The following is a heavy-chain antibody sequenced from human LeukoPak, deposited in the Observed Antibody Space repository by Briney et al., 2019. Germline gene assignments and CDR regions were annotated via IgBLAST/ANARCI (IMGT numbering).Heavy chain of an antibody. J-gene: IGHJ3*02. CDR2: IIPIFGTA. V-gene: IGHV1-69*05. CDR3: ASPWGSGYYFDAFDI. Sequence: GASVKVSCKASGGTFSSNAISWVRQAPGQGLEWMGGIIPIFGTANYAQKFQGRVTITTDESTSTAYMELSSLRSEDTAVYYCASPWGSGYYFDAFDIWGQGTMVTVPS. CDR1: GGTFSSNA. D-gene: IGHD3-22*01.